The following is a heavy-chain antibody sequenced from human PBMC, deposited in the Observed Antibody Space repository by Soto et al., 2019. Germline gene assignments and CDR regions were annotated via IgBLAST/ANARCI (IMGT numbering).Heavy chain of an antibody. CDR3: ARANFMVRGVTPFDY. V-gene: IGHV4-34*01. Sequence: PSETLSLTCAVYGGSFSGYYWSWIRQPPGKGLEWIGEINHSGSTNYNPSLKSRVTISVDTSKNQFSLKLSSVTAADTAVYYCARANFMVRGVTPFDYWGEGTLVPVSS. CDR2: INHSGST. J-gene: IGHJ4*02. D-gene: IGHD3-10*01. CDR1: GGSFSGYY.